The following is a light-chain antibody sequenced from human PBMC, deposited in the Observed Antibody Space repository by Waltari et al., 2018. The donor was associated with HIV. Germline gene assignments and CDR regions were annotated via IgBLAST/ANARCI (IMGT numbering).Light chain of an antibody. CDR2: EVS. J-gene: IGLJ3*02. V-gene: IGLV2-14*01. Sequence: QSALTQPASVSGSPGQSITISCTGTSSDLDNFKSVSCYQHHPGKAPKFIIYEVSNRPSGVSYRFSGSKSGHTASLTISGLQAEDEADYFCMSYISSATPEFGGGTKLTVL. CDR1: SSDLDNFKS. CDR3: MSYISSATPE.